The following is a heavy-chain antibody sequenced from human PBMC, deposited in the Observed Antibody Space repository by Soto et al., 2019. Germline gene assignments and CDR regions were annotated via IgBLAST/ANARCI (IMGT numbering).Heavy chain of an antibody. CDR3: ARPADILTGSYYFDY. CDR1: GFTFSSYA. J-gene: IGHJ4*02. Sequence: QVQLVESGGGVVQPGRSLRLSCAASGFTFSSYAMHWVRQAPGKGLEWVAVISYDGSNKYYADSVKGRFTISRDNSKNTLYLQMNSLRAEDTAVYYCARPADILTGSYYFDYWGQGTLVTVSS. V-gene: IGHV3-30-3*01. CDR2: ISYDGSNK. D-gene: IGHD3-9*01.